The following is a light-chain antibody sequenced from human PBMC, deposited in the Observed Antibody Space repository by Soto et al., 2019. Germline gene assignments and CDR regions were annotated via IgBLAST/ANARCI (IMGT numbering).Light chain of an antibody. CDR3: QQYGSSVQ. Sequence: EIVLTQSPDTLSLSPGERATLSCRAIQSVTSKYLAWYQQKPGQAPRLLIHGASNRATGIPDRFSGSGSGTDFTLTISRLEPEDFALYYCQQYGSSVQFGGGTKVDI. CDR2: GAS. J-gene: IGKJ4*02. CDR1: QSVTSKY. V-gene: IGKV3-20*01.